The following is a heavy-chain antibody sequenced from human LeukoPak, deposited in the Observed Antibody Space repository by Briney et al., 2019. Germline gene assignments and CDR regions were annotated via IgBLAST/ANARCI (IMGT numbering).Heavy chain of an antibody. J-gene: IGHJ4*02. CDR2: MKQDGREK. V-gene: IGHV3-7*01. CDR3: ARDDVGALDY. D-gene: IGHD3-16*01. CDR1: GFTFSAYW. Sequence: GGSVTLSCAASGFTFSAYWMAWVRQAPGKGLEWVANMKQDGREKHYVDSVKGRFTISRDNARNSLYLQMNSLRAEDSAVYYCARDDVGALDYWGQGTLVTVSS.